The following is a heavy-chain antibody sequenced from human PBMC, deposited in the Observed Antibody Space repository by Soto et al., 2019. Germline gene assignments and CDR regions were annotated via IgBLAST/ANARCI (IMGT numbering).Heavy chain of an antibody. CDR2: ISAHNGNT. CDR1: GYGFTTYG. CDR3: ARGRYGDY. Sequence: QVHLVQSGAEVKKPGASVKVSCKGSGYGFTTYGITWVRQAPGQGLEWMAWISAHNGNTNYAQKLQGRVTVTRDTPTRTAYMGLRSLRSDDAAVYYCARGRYGDYGGQGALVTVSS. V-gene: IGHV1-18*01. D-gene: IGHD1-1*01. J-gene: IGHJ4*02.